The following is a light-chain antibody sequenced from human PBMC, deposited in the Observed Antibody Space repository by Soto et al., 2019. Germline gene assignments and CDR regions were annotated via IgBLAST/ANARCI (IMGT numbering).Light chain of an antibody. V-gene: IGKV3-15*01. CDR1: RTVNNN. CDR3: QQYNSWPLSIP. CDR2: GAS. J-gene: IGKJ5*01. Sequence: DIVLTQSPATLSVSPGERATLSCRANRTVNNNLAWYQQHPGQAPRLLLYGASTRATGVPDRFSGSGSGTEFSLPFSTLQSEDFAIYYCQQYNSWPLSIPFGQGTRLEIK.